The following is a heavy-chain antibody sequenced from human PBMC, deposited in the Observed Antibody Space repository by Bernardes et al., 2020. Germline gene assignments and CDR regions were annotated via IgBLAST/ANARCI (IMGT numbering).Heavy chain of an antibody. CDR1: GFTFSSYW. J-gene: IGHJ4*02. CDR3: SRDWASGETFDY. CDR2: IKQDGSEK. D-gene: IGHD2-15*01. V-gene: IGHV3-7*01. Sequence: GGSLRLSCAASGFTFSSYWMSWVRQAPGKGLEWVANIKQDGSEKYYVDSVKGRFTISRDNAKNSLYLQMNSLRAEDTAVYYCSRDWASGETFDYWCQGTLVTVSS.